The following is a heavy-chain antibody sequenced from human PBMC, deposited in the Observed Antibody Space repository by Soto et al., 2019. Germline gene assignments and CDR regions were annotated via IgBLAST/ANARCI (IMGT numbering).Heavy chain of an antibody. CDR2: MNGETGQT. D-gene: IGHD1-1*01. V-gene: IGHV1-3*01. J-gene: IGHJ6*02. CDR3: ARGKGMEENYYYYGLDI. CDR1: GYTFSTYA. Sequence: ASVKVSCKASGYTFSTYALHLVRHAPAQRLEWMGWMNGETGQTRYSQRFQDRVTIATDTPASTANMELTSLTSEDTAVYYCARGKGMEENYYYYGLDIWGQGTPVTVSS.